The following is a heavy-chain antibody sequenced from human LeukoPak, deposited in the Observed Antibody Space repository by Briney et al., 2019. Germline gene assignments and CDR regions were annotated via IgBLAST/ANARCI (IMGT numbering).Heavy chain of an antibody. CDR1: GGSISSSSYY. Sequence: SETLSLTCTVSGGSISSSSYYWGWLRQPPGKGLEWIGSIYYSGSTYYNPSLKSRVTISVDTSKNQFSLKLSSVTAADTAVYYCARSVAGQFDYWGQGTLVTVSS. V-gene: IGHV4-39*07. J-gene: IGHJ4*02. CDR2: IYYSGST. D-gene: IGHD6-19*01. CDR3: ARSVAGQFDY.